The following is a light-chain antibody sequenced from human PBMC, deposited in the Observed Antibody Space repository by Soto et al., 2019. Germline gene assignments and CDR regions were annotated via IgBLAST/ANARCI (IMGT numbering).Light chain of an antibody. V-gene: IGKV1D-16*01. CDR1: QDISSW. CDR3: QQYHTYPLS. CDR2: AAS. Sequence: DIQMTQSPSSLSASVGDRVSITCRASQDISSWVAWYQQKPGKGPKSLILAASSLESGVSSRFSASGSGTDFTLTINSLQPEDPATYYCQQYHTYPLSFGGGTKVEIK. J-gene: IGKJ4*01.